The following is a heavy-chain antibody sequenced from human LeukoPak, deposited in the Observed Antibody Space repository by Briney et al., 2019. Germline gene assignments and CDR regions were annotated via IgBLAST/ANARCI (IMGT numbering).Heavy chain of an antibody. J-gene: IGHJ4*02. CDR3: ARGRYGSALDY. CDR2: INHSGST. V-gene: IGHV4-34*01. CDR1: GGSFSGYY. D-gene: IGHD3-10*01. Sequence: KTSETLSLTCAVYGGSFSGYYWSWIRQPPGKGLEWIGEINHSGSTNYNPSLKSRVTISVDTSKNQFSLKLSSVTAADTAVYYCARGRYGSALDYWGQGTLVTVSS.